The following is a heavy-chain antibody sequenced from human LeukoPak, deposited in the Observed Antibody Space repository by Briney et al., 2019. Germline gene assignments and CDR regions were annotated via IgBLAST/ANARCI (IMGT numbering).Heavy chain of an antibody. J-gene: IGHJ6*02. CDR1: GGSISSSSYY. Sequence: PSETLSLTCTVSGGSISSSSYYWGWIRQPPGKGLEWIGSIYYSGSTYYNPSLKSRVTISVDTSKNQFSLKLSSVTAADTAVYYCASADTAYYYYGMDVWGQGTTVTVSS. CDR3: ASADTAYYYYGMDV. D-gene: IGHD5-18*01. CDR2: IYYSGST. V-gene: IGHV4-39*07.